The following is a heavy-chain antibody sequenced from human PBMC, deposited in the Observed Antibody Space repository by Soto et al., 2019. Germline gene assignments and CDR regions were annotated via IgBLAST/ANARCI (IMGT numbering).Heavy chain of an antibody. J-gene: IGHJ4*02. CDR3: ARGPTSVGVGSGYDYDTGVVHFDY. V-gene: IGHV3-7*05. CDR2: IKQDGSEK. CDR1: GFTFSSYW. D-gene: IGHD5-12*01. Sequence: EVQLVESGGGLVQPGGSLRLSCAASGFTFSSYWMSWVRQAPGKGLEWVANIKQDGSEKYYVDSVKGRFTISRDNAKNSLYLQMNSLRAEDTAVYYCARGPTSVGVGSGYDYDTGVVHFDYWGQGTLVTVSS.